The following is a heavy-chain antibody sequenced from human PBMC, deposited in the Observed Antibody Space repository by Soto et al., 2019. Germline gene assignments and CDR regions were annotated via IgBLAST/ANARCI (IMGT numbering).Heavy chain of an antibody. V-gene: IGHV5-51*01. D-gene: IGHD4-17*01. J-gene: IGHJ6*02. CDR1: GDSFNSNW. CDR2: IYPIDSDT. CDR3: ASRSAVTTFYFYGMDV. Sequence: GESLKISCNVSGDSFNSNWIAWVRQRPGRGLEWMGIIYPIDSDTRYSPSFQGQVTISVDRSINSAFLQWRSLRASDTATYYCASRSAVTTFYFYGMDVWGQGTTVTVSS.